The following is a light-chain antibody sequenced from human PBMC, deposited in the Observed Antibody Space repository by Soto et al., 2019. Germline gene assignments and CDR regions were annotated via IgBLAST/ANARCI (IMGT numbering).Light chain of an antibody. CDR1: SSTIGRNT. CDR2: SNN. CDR3: AAWDGSLNVWV. J-gene: IGLJ3*02. Sequence: QSVLTQPPSASGTPGQRVTMSCSGSSSTIGRNTVNWYRQLPGTAPKLLIHSNNQRPSGVPDRFSGSKSGTSASLAISGLQSEDEAHYYCAAWDGSLNVWVFGGGTKLTVL. V-gene: IGLV1-44*01.